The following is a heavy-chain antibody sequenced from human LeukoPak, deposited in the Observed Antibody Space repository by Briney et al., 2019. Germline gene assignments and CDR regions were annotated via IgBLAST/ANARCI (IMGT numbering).Heavy chain of an antibody. CDR3: ARRSSSSWYYVFDI. CDR2: ISGYNGNT. D-gene: IGHD6-13*01. CDR1: GGTFSSYG. J-gene: IGHJ3*02. Sequence: ASVKVSCKASGGTFSSYGISWVRQAPGQGLEWMGWISGYNGNTNYAQKLQGRVTMTTDTSTSTAYMELRSLRSDDTAVYYCARRSSSSWYYVFDIWGQGTMVTVSS. V-gene: IGHV1-18*01.